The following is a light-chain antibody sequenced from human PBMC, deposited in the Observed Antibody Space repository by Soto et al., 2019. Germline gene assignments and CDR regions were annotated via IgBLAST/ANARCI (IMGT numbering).Light chain of an antibody. CDR3: HQYVSIPHT. CDR1: QSISGSL. CDR2: GAS. Sequence: DIVLTQSPGTLSLSPGERATLSCRASQSISGSLLAWYQQKGGQAPRLLIYGASSRATGIPDRFSGSASGTDFTFIISRLEPEDFAVYYCHQYVSIPHTFGQGTKLETK. V-gene: IGKV3-20*01. J-gene: IGKJ2*01.